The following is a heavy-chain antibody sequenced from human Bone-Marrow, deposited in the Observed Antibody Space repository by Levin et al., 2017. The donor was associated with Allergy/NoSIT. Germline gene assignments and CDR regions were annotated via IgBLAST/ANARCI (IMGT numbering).Heavy chain of an antibody. V-gene: IGHV1-18*01. J-gene: IGHJ5*02. CDR2: ISPNNGKT. CDR3: ARENLEGFDP. Sequence: ASVKVSCKAAGYTFSMYAISWVRLAPGQGLEWMGWISPNNGKTNYAHKFQGRVTLTTDTSTSTVYMEVKSLTFDDTAVYYCARENLEGFDPWGQGTLVTVSS. D-gene: IGHD1-14*01. CDR1: GYTFSMYA.